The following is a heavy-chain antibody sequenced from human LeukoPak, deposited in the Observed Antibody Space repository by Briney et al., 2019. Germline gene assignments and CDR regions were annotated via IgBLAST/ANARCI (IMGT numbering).Heavy chain of an antibody. D-gene: IGHD6-25*01. CDR1: GFTFSSYA. V-gene: IGHV3-23*01. J-gene: IGHJ4*02. CDR2: ISGSGGST. CDR3: AKFRAAGRVYY. Sequence: GGSLRLSCAASGFTFSSYAMSWVRQAPGKGLEWVSAISGSGGSTYYADSVKGWFTISRDNSKNTLYLQMNSLRAEDTAVYYCAKFRAAGRVYYWGQGTLVTVSS.